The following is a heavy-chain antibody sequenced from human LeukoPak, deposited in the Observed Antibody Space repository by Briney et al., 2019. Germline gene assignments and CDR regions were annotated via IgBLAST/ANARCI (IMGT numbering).Heavy chain of an antibody. CDR3: AKDNRRHYTSGPNPDSLH. CDR2: ISWNSGSI. V-gene: IGHV3-9*01. CDR1: GFIFNNYA. J-gene: IGHJ4*02. D-gene: IGHD6-19*01. Sequence: GGSLRLSCVGSGFIFNNYAMHWVRQPPGKGLEWVSGISWNSGSIDYADSVKGRFTISRDNAKNSLYLQMNSLRVEDTAFYYCAKDNRRHYTSGPNPDSLHWGQGALVTVSS.